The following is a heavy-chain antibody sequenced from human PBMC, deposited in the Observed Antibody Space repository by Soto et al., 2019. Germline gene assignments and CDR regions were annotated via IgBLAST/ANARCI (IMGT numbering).Heavy chain of an antibody. Sequence: PGGSLRLSCAASGFTFSSYWMHWVRQAPGKGLVWVSRINSDGSSTSYADSVKGRFTISRDNAKNTLYLQMNSLRAEDTAVYYCARASRSLIAGEMATRVDYYGMDVWGQGTTVTVSS. J-gene: IGHJ6*02. V-gene: IGHV3-74*01. CDR1: GFTFSSYW. CDR3: ARASRSLIAGEMATRVDYYGMDV. CDR2: INSDGSST. D-gene: IGHD1-26*01.